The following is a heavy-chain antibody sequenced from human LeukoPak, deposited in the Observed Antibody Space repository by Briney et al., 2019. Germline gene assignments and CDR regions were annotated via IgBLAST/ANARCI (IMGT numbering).Heavy chain of an antibody. D-gene: IGHD3-10*01. Sequence: KTSETLSLTCTVSGGSISSYYWSWIRQPPGKGLEWIGYIYYSGSTTYNPSLKSRATISVDKSKNQFSLNLNSVTAADTAVYYCARGGPYGSGSFYYFDYWGQGALVTVSS. CDR3: ARGGPYGSGSFYYFDY. V-gene: IGHV4-59*12. J-gene: IGHJ4*02. CDR1: GGSISSYY. CDR2: IYYSGST.